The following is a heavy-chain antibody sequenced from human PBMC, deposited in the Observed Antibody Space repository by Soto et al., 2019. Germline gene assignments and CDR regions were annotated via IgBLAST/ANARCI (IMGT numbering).Heavy chain of an antibody. J-gene: IGHJ4*02. CDR2: INSDSTTT. CDR3: ARDLSH. Sequence: DVQLVQSGGGLVQPGGSLRLSCAASGFPFSNYAMHWVRQAPGKGLEWISYINSDSTTTFHADSIKGRLTVSRDNAKNSVYLHMSSLRHDDTAVYYCARDLSHWGQGTLVTVSS. CDR1: GFPFSNYA. V-gene: IGHV3-48*02.